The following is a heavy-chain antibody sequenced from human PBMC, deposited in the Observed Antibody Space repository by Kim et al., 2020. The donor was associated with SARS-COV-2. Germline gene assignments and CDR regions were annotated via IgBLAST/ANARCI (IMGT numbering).Heavy chain of an antibody. CDR1: GFTVSGYY. CDR3: ARDGPDNTLPNNYYDYSGMDV. Sequence: GGSLRLSCAASGFTVSGYYMSWVRQAPGKGLEWVSLIYSGGSTYYAHSVKGRFTISRDNSKNTLYLQMNSLRAEDTAVYYCARDGPDNTLPNNYYDYSGMDVGGKGATDTV. D-gene: IGHD1-20*01. CDR2: IYSGGST. J-gene: IGHJ6*04. V-gene: IGHV3-53*01.